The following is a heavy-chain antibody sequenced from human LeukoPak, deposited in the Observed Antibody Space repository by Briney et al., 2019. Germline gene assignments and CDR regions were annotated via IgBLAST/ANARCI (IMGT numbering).Heavy chain of an antibody. V-gene: IGHV4-30-2*01. J-gene: IGHJ4*02. CDR1: GGSISSGGYY. D-gene: IGHD7-27*01. CDR2: IYHSGST. CDR3: ASTSVTGADFDY. Sequence: SETLSLTCTVSGGSISSGGYYWSWIRQPPGKGLEWIGYIYHSGSTYYNPSLKSRVTISVDRSKNQFSLKLSSVTAADTAVYYCASTSVTGADFDYWGQGTLVTVSS.